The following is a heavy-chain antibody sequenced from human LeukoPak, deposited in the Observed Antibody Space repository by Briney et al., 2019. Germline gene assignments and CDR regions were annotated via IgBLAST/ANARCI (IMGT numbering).Heavy chain of an antibody. CDR1: GYSISSGYY. Sequence: SETLSLTCAVSGYSISSGYYWGWIRQPPGKGLEWIGSIYHSGSTYYNPSLKSRVTISVDTSKNQFSLKLSSVTAADTAVYHCARGPAASDYWGQGTLVTVSS. CDR3: ARGPAASDY. CDR2: IYHSGST. V-gene: IGHV4-38-2*01. D-gene: IGHD5-18*01. J-gene: IGHJ4*02.